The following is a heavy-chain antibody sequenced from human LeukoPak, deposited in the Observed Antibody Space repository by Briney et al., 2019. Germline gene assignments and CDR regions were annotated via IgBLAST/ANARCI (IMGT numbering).Heavy chain of an antibody. J-gene: IGHJ4*02. V-gene: IGHV1-8*01. CDR2: MNPNSGNT. CDR3: ASRITFGGVIVL. D-gene: IGHD3-16*02. Sequence: ASVKVSCKASGYTFTSYDINWVRQATGQGLEWMGWMNPNSGNTGYAQKFQGRVTTTRNTSISTAYMELSSLRSEDTAVYYCASRITFGGVIVLWGQGTLVTVSS. CDR1: GYTFTSYD.